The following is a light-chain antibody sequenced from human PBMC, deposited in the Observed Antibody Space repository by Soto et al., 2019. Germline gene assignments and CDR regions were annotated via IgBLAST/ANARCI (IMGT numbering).Light chain of an antibody. CDR2: DAT. J-gene: IGLJ3*02. CDR3: CSHTSSTTWV. CDR1: SSDVGSHKL. V-gene: IGLV2-14*02. Sequence: QSALTQPASVSGSPGQSISISCTGTSSDVGSHKLVSWYQHHPGKAPQLIIYDATKRPSGISDRFSGSKSDNTASLTISGLQTEDEAHYYCCSHTSSTTWVFGGGTKLTVL.